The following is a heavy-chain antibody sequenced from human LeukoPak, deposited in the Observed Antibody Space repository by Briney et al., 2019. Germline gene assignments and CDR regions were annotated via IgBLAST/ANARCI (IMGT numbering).Heavy chain of an antibody. CDR3: AKDVYYYYGSGFDP. CDR2: IRYDGSNK. Sequence: QAGGSLRLSCAASGFTFSSYGMHWVRQAPGKGLEWVAFIRYDGSNKYYADSVKGRFTISRDNSKNTLYLQMNSLRAEDTAVYYCAKDVYYYYGSGFDPWGQGTLVTVSS. CDR1: GFTFSSYG. D-gene: IGHD3-10*01. J-gene: IGHJ5*02. V-gene: IGHV3-30*02.